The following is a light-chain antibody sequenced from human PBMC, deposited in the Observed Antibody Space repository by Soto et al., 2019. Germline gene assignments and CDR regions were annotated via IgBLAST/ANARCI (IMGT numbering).Light chain of an antibody. Sequence: EIVRTQSPATLSVSPGERATLSCMAIQSLYYYLAWYQQKPGQAPRLLIYDTSTRATAIPARIRGSRSGTALNLTISSMQSEDVALYYCEQYSKWPLNLGGGTKDEIK. V-gene: IGKV3-15*01. CDR2: DTS. CDR3: EQYSKWPLN. CDR1: QSLYYY. J-gene: IGKJ4*01.